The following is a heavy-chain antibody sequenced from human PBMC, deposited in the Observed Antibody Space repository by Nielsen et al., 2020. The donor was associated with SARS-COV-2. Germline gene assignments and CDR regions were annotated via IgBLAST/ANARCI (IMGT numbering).Heavy chain of an antibody. CDR3: ARDKSSSSRRPADYYYYGMDV. Sequence: SVKVSCKASGGTFSSYAISWVRQAPGQGLEWMGGIIPIFGTANYAQKFQGRVTITADESTSTAYMELSSLRSEDTAVYYCARDKSSSSRRPADYYYYGMDVWGQGTTVTVSS. J-gene: IGHJ6*02. CDR2: IIPIFGTA. D-gene: IGHD6-6*01. CDR1: GGTFSSYA. V-gene: IGHV1-69*13.